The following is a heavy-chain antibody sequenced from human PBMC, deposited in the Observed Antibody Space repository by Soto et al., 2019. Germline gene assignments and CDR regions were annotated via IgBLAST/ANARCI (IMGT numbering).Heavy chain of an antibody. CDR2: ISAYNGNT. D-gene: IGHD4-17*01. J-gene: IGHJ4*02. CDR1: GYTFTSYG. CDR3: ARETTVETGTY. V-gene: IGHV1-18*01. Sequence: QVQLVQSGAEVKKPGASVKVSCKASGYTFTSYGISWVRQAPGQGLEWMGWISAYNGNTNYAQKLQGRVTMTTDTATRTAYREVRSLRSDDTAMYYCARETTVETGTYGGQGTLVTVSS.